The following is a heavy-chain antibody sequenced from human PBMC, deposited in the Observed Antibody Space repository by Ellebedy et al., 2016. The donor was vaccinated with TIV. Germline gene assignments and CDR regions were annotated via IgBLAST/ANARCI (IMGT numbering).Heavy chain of an antibody. CDR2: NYYTGST. CDR3: ASAPNQDFYDY. CDR1: GGSIRPYY. Sequence: MPSETLSLTCSVSGGSIRPYYWSWIQQPPGKGLQWIGFNYYTGSTNYNPSLKSRVTISVDTSKNQVSLRLSSVTAADTAVYYCASAPNQDFYDYWGQGTLVTVSS. V-gene: IGHV4-59*01. J-gene: IGHJ4*02.